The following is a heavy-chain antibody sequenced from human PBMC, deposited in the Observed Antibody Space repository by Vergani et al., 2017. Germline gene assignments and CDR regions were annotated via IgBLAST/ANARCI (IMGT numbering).Heavy chain of an antibody. CDR2: IYYSGST. CDR1: GASVSSSVSSSGYS. D-gene: IGHD2-21*02. CDR3: ARHLAYCGGDCYPYYYGMDV. J-gene: IGHJ6*02. Sequence: QVQLQESGPGLVKPSQTLSLSCTVSGASVSSSVSSSGYSWGWLRQPPGKGLEWIGSIYYSGSTYYNPSLKSRVTISVDTSKNQFSLKLSSVTAADTAVYYCARHLAYCGGDCYPYYYGMDVWGQGP. V-gene: IGHV4-39*01.